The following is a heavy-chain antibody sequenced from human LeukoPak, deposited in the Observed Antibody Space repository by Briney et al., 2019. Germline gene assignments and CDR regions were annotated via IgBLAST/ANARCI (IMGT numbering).Heavy chain of an antibody. J-gene: IGHJ4*02. CDR1: GGSISSYY. CDR3: ARSKDILTGYCFDY. D-gene: IGHD3-9*01. CDR2: IYYSGST. Sequence: SETLSLTCTVSGGSISSYYWSWIRQPPGKGLEWIGYIYYSGSTNYNPSLKSRVTISVDKSKNQFSLRLSSVTAADTAVYYCARSKDILTGYCFDYWGQGTLVTVSS. V-gene: IGHV4-59*01.